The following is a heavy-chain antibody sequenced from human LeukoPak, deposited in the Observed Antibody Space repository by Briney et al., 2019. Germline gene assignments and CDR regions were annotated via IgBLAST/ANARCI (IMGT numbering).Heavy chain of an antibody. Sequence: PSDTLSLTCAVSGYSISSSNWWGWIRQPPGKGLEWIGYIYYSGSTYYNPSLKRRGTISVDTSKNQFSLKLRSVPDVDTAVYSCARVRIVAVPAAIGWFDHWGQGTLVTVSS. CDR2: IYYSGST. V-gene: IGHV4-28*03. CDR1: GYSISSSNW. CDR3: ARVRIVAVPAAIGWFDH. J-gene: IGHJ5*02. D-gene: IGHD2-2*01.